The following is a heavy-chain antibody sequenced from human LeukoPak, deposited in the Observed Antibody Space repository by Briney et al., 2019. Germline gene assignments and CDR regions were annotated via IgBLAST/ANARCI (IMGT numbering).Heavy chain of an antibody. D-gene: IGHD6-13*01. CDR3: ARESGGATYSSSWYVPPIPDY. Sequence: GASVKVSCKASGYTFTSYYMHWVRQAPGQGLEWMGIINPSGGSTSYAQKFQGRVTMTRDTSTSTAYMELSSLRSEDTAVYYCARESGGATYSSSWYVPPIPDYWGQGTLVTVSS. CDR2: INPSGGST. J-gene: IGHJ4*02. V-gene: IGHV1-46*01. CDR1: GYTFTSYY.